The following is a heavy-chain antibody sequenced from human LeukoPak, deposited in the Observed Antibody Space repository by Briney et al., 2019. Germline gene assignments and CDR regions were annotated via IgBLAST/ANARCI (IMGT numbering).Heavy chain of an antibody. Sequence: PGGSLRLSCAASGFTFSSYAMRWVRQAPGKGLEWVSGISNNGGATYYADSVGGRFTISRDNSKNTLYLQMNSLRAGDTAIYYCAKVFGTDYFDYWGQGTLVTVSS. J-gene: IGHJ4*02. V-gene: IGHV3-23*01. D-gene: IGHD3-10*01. CDR1: GFTFSSYA. CDR3: AKVFGTDYFDY. CDR2: ISNNGGAT.